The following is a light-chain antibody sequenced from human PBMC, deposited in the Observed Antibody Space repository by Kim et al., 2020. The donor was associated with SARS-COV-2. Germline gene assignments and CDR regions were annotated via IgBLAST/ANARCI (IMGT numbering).Light chain of an antibody. Sequence: APGKPARITCRGNNIGSKSVHWYQQKPGQAPVLVIYYDSDRPSGIPERFSGSNSGNTATLTISRVEAGDEADYYCQVWDSSSDHRVFGGGTQLTVL. CDR2: YDS. J-gene: IGLJ3*02. CDR1: NIGSKS. CDR3: QVWDSSSDHRV. V-gene: IGLV3-21*04.